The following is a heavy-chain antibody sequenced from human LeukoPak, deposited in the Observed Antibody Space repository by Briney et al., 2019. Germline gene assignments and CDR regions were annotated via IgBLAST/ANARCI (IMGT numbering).Heavy chain of an antibody. CDR1: GGSISSYY. D-gene: IGHD3/OR15-3a*01. CDR2: IYTSGST. CDR3: ARDLDYALVYDYGMDV. Sequence: PSQTLSLTCTISGGSISSYYWSWIRQPAGKGLEWIGRIYTSGSTNYNPSLKSRVTMSVDTSKNQFPLKLSSVTAADTAVYYCARDLDYALVYDYGMDVWGQGTTVIVS. V-gene: IGHV4-4*07. J-gene: IGHJ6*02.